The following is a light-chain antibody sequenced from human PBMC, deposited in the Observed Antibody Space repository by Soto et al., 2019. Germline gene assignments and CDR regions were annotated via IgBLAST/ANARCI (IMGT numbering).Light chain of an antibody. CDR3: QHYNSYSEA. CDR2: KAS. J-gene: IGKJ1*01. V-gene: IGKV1-5*03. Sequence: DIQMTQSPSTLSGSVGDRVTITCRASQTISSWLARYQQKPGKAPKLLIYKASTFKSGVPSRFSGSGSGTEFTLTISSLQTDDFATYYCQHYNSYSEAVGQGTKVELK. CDR1: QTISSW.